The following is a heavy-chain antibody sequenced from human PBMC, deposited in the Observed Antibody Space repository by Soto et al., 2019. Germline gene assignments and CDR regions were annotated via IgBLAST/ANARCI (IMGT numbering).Heavy chain of an antibody. V-gene: IGHV5-51*01. CDR3: ATASVQDNWFDP. J-gene: IGHJ5*02. CDR2: IYPGDSDT. Sequence: PGESLKIAGKGSGYSFTSYWIRWVRQMPGKGLEWMGIIYPGDSDTRYSRSFQGQVTISADKSISTAYLQWSSLKASDTAMYYCATASVQDNWFDPWGQGTLVTVSS. D-gene: IGHD1-1*01. CDR1: GYSFTSYW.